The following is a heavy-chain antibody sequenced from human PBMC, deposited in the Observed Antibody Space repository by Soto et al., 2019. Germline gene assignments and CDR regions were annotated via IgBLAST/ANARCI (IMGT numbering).Heavy chain of an antibody. V-gene: IGHV3-7*01. J-gene: IGHJ4*02. D-gene: IGHD3-3*01. CDR2: IKQAGSEK. CDR1: GFTFSSYW. Sequence: EVQLVESGGGLVQPGGSLRLSCAASGFTFSSYWMSWVRQAPGKGLEWVANIKQAGSEKYYVDAVKGRFTISRDNAKNSLYLQMNSLRAEDTAVYYCVRVLPPWSGYPLHFDYWGQGTLVTVSS. CDR3: VRVLPPWSGYPLHFDY.